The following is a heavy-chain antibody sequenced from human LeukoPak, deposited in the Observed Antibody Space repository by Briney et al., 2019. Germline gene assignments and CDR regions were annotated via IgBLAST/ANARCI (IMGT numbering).Heavy chain of an antibody. CDR2: IVSDGSGT. V-gene: IGHV3-74*01. D-gene: IGHD7-27*01. CDR1: GFTFSSYW. J-gene: IGHJ5*02. CDR3: ARDRNIYGSDWGNWFDP. Sequence: PGGSLRLSCAASGFTFSSYWMHWVRQAPGKGLVWVSRIVSDGSGTTYADSVKGRFTISRDNAKNKLYLQMDSLRAEDTAVYYCARDRNIYGSDWGNWFDPWGQGTLVTVSS.